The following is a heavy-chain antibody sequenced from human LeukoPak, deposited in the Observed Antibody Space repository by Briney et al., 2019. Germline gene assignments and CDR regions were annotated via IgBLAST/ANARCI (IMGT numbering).Heavy chain of an antibody. CDR3: AKGQNQGANWGSNYFDY. CDR2: ISYDGSNK. Sequence: GRSLRLSCAASGFTFSSYGMHWVRQAPGKGLEWGAVISYDGSNKYYADSVKGRFTISRDNSKNTLYLQMNSLRAEDTAVYYCAKGQNQGANWGSNYFDYWGQGTLVTVSS. J-gene: IGHJ4*02. V-gene: IGHV3-30*18. CDR1: GFTFSSYG. D-gene: IGHD7-27*01.